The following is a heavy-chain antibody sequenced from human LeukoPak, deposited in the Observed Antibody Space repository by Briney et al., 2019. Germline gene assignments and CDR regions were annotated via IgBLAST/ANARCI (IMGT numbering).Heavy chain of an antibody. CDR3: ANTYNWNQY. CDR1: GGSFSGYY. CDR2: INHSGST. J-gene: IGHJ4*02. Sequence: PSETLSLTCAVYGGSFSGYYWSWIRQPPGEGLEWIGEINHSGSTNYNPSLKSRVTISVDTSKNQFSLKLSSVTAADTAVYYCANTYNWNQYWGQGTLVTVSS. V-gene: IGHV4-34*01. D-gene: IGHD1-1*01.